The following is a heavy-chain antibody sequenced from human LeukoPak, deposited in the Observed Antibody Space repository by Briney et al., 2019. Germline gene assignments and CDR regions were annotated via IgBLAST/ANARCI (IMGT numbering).Heavy chain of an antibody. Sequence: PSETLSLTCAVYGGSFSGYYWSWIRQPPGKGLEWIGEINHSGSTNYNPSLKSRVTISVDTSKNQFSLKLSSVTAADTAVYYCARGRTVAAPIPFDYWGQGTLVTVSS. J-gene: IGHJ4*02. CDR3: ARGRTVAAPIPFDY. CDR1: GGSFSGYY. CDR2: INHSGST. D-gene: IGHD4-23*01. V-gene: IGHV4-34*01.